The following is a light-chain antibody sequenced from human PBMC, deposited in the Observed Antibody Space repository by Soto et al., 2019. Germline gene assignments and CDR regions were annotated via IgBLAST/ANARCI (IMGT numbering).Light chain of an antibody. CDR3: QTLGTGIRV. J-gene: IGLJ1*01. CDR1: SGHSNYA. V-gene: IGLV4-69*01. CDR2: VNSDGSH. Sequence: QLVLTQSPSASASVGASVKLTGTLSSGHSNYAIAWHQQQPEKGLRYLMKVNSDGSHRQEDGIPDRFSGSSSGAQRYLTISSLQSEDEADYYCQTLGTGIRVFGTGTKLTVL.